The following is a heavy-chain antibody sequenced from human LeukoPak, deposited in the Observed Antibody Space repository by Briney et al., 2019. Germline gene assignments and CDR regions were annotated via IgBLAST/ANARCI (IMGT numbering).Heavy chain of an antibody. Sequence: GRSLRLSCAASGFTFSRYGMQWVRQAPGKGLEWVAIISYDGSNKFYADSVKGRFTISRDNSKNTLSLLMNSLRAEDTAVFYCAKVRSPLEYYYAMDVWGQGTMVTVSS. J-gene: IGHJ6*02. V-gene: IGHV3-30*18. CDR2: ISYDGSNK. D-gene: IGHD1-1*01. CDR3: AKVRSPLEYYYAMDV. CDR1: GFTFSRYG.